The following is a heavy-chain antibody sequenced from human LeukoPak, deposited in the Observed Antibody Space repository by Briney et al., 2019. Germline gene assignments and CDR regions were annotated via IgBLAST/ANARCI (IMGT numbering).Heavy chain of an antibody. CDR2: IYSGGST. J-gene: IGHJ4*02. D-gene: IGHD6-19*01. CDR1: GFTVSSNY. Sequence: GGSLRLSCAASGFTVSSNYMSWVRQAPGKGLEWVSVIYSGGSTYYADSVKGRFTISRDNSKNTLYLQMNSLRAEDTAVYYCARDLTGWYRGYWGQGTLVTVSS. V-gene: IGHV3-66*01. CDR3: ARDLTGWYRGY.